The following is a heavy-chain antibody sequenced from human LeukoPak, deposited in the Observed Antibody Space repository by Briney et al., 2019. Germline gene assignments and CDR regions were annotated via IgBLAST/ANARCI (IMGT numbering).Heavy chain of an antibody. Sequence: PGGSLRLSCAASGFTFSSYEMNWVRQAPGKGLEWVSYISSSGSTIYYADSVKSRFTISRDNAKNSLYLQMNSLRAEDTAVYYCAREWSSGWTYDYWGQGTLVTVSS. CDR2: ISSSGSTI. CDR3: AREWSSGWTYDY. J-gene: IGHJ4*02. D-gene: IGHD6-19*01. V-gene: IGHV3-48*03. CDR1: GFTFSSYE.